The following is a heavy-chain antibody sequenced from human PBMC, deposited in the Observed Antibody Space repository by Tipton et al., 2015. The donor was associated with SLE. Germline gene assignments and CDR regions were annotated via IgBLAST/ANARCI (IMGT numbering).Heavy chain of an antibody. CDR2: ISDGGGT. J-gene: IGHJ3*02. D-gene: IGHD2-8*02. CDR3: GGVGAVLGSFDI. Sequence: TLSLTCSVSGGSISSNYWIWIRQPPGKGQEWIGYISDGGGTNYHPSLKSRVTISVDPAKNQFSLKLTSVTATDTAVYYCGGVGAVLGSFDIWGQGTMVTVSS. CDR1: GGSISSNY. V-gene: IGHV4-59*08.